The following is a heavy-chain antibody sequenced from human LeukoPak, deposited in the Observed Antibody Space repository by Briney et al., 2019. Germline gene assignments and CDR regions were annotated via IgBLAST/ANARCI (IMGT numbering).Heavy chain of an antibody. CDR3: ARDPLDCSSTSCYTESFDY. CDR1: GFTFSSYS. J-gene: IGHJ4*02. V-gene: IGHV3-21*01. CDR2: ISSSSSYI. D-gene: IGHD2-2*02. Sequence: PGGSLRLSCAASGFTFSSYSMNWVRQAPGKGLEWVSSISSSSSYIYYADSVKGRFTISRDNAKNSLYLQMNSLRAEDTAVYYCARDPLDCSSTSCYTESFDYWGQGTLVTVSS.